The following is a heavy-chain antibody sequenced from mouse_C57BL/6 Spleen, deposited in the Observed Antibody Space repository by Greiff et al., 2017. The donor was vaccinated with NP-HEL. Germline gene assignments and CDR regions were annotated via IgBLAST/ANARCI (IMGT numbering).Heavy chain of an antibody. CDR3: ARVPLIITTSDY. CDR1: GYTFTSYW. V-gene: IGHV1-50*01. D-gene: IGHD1-1*01. Sequence: VKLQQPGAELAKPGASVKLSCKASGYTFTSYWMQWVKQRPGQGLEWIGEIDPSDSYTNYNQKFKGKATLTVDTSSSTAYMQLSSLTSEDSAVYYCARVPLIITTSDYWGQGTTLTVSS. J-gene: IGHJ2*01. CDR2: IDPSDSYT.